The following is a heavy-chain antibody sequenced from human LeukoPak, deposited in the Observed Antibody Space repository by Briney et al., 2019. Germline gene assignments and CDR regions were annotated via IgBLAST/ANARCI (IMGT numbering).Heavy chain of an antibody. CDR3: ARDKEEYQLLYWFDP. V-gene: IGHV4-38-2*02. J-gene: IGHJ5*02. D-gene: IGHD2-2*01. CDR2: IYHSGST. Sequence: SETLSLTCAVSGYSISSGYYWGWIRQPPGKGLEWIGSIYHSGSTYYNPSLKSRVTISVDTSKNQFSLKLSSVTAADTAVYYCARDKEEYQLLYWFDPWGQGTLVTVSS. CDR1: GYSISSGYY.